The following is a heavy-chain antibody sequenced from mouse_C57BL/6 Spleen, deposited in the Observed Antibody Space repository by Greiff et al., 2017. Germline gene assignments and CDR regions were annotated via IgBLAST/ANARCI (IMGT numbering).Heavy chain of an antibody. Sequence: QVHVKQPGAELVKPGASVKLSCKASGYTFTSYWMQWVKQRPGQGLEWIGEIDPSDSYTNYNQKFKGKATLTVDTSSSTAYMQLSSLTSEDSAVYYCARRYGNYFAYWGQGTLVTVSA. CDR3: ARRYGNYFAY. J-gene: IGHJ3*01. CDR1: GYTFTSYW. D-gene: IGHD2-10*02. V-gene: IGHV1-50*01. CDR2: IDPSDSYT.